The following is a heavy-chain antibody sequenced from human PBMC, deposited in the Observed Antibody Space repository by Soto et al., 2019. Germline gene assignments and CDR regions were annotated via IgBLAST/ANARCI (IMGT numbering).Heavy chain of an antibody. Sequence: SETLSLTCTVSGGSISSSSYYWGWIRQPPGKGLEWIGSIYYSGSTYYNPSLKSRVTISVDTSKNQFSLKLSSVTAADTAVYYCARHSGEGYDYIWGSYRSERPQNYWGQGTLVTVSS. CDR2: IYYSGST. CDR1: GGSISSSSYY. D-gene: IGHD3-16*02. CDR3: ARHSGEGYDYIWGSYRSERPQNY. J-gene: IGHJ4*02. V-gene: IGHV4-39*01.